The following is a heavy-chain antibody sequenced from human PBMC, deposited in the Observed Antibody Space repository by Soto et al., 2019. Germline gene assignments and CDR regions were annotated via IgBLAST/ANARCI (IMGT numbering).Heavy chain of an antibody. V-gene: IGHV4-61*01. CDR2: IHYSGNT. Sequence: SETLSLTCTVSGGSVSSGSDYWSWIRQPPGKGLEWIGYIHYSGNTNYNPSLKSRVTISVDTSKNQFSLRLSSVTAADTAVYYCARLWLFVIGGGDYCYVLDVWAQGTTVTVSS. J-gene: IGHJ6*02. D-gene: IGHD3-22*01. CDR1: GGSVSSGSDY. CDR3: ARLWLFVIGGGDYCYVLDV.